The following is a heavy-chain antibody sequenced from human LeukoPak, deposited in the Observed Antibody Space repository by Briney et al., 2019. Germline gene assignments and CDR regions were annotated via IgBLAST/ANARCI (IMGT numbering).Heavy chain of an antibody. CDR1: RFTFSSYV. Sequence: PGGSLRLSCAASRFTFSSYVMSWVRQAPGKGLEGVSAISGSGGSTYYADSVKGRFTISRDNSKNTLDLQMNSLSAEDTAVYYCAKDSPSHVYSVFDYWGQGTLVTVSS. J-gene: IGHJ4*02. V-gene: IGHV3-23*01. CDR2: ISGSGGST. CDR3: AKDSPSHVYSVFDY. D-gene: IGHD5/OR15-5a*01.